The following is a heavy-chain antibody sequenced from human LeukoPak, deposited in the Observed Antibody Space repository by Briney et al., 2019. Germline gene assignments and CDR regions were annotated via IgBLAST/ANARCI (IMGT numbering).Heavy chain of an antibody. CDR1: GFTFSSYS. CDR2: ISSDDTTI. CDR3: ARGIDTAMVTWEKDYYDSSGYHYFDY. V-gene: IGHV3-48*02. J-gene: IGHJ4*02. D-gene: IGHD3-22*01. Sequence: GGSLRLSCVASGFTFSSYSMNWVRQPPGKGPEWVSYISSDDTTIYYADSVKGRFTISRDNAKNSLYLQMNSLRDEDTAVYYCARGIDTAMVTWEKDYYDSSGYHYFDYWGQGTLVTVSS.